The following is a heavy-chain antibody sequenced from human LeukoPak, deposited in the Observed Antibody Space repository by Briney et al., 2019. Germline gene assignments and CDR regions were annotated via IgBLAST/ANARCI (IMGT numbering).Heavy chain of an antibody. CDR2: IYTSGST. CDR1: GDSISSGSYY. CDR3: ARGEYYYGFDP. Sequence: SQTLSLTCTVSGDSISSGSYYWSWIRQPAGKGLEWIGRIYTSGSTNYNPSLKSRVTISVDTSKNQFSLKLSSVTAADTAVYYCARGEYYYGFDPWGQGTLVTVSS. D-gene: IGHD3-10*01. J-gene: IGHJ5*02. V-gene: IGHV4-61*02.